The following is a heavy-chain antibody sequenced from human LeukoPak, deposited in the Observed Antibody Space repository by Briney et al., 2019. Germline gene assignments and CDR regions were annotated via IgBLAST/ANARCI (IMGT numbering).Heavy chain of an antibody. CDR2: VSGSGGST. D-gene: IGHD2-2*01. CDR1: GFTFSSYT. Sequence: GGFLRLSCAASGFTFSSYTMSWVRQAPGKGLEWVSGVSGSGGSTHYADSVKGRFTISRDNSKNTLYLQMNSLRAEDTAVYYCAASLPNIVVVPATKGPFGYWGQGTLVTVSS. CDR3: AASLPNIVVVPATKGPFGY. V-gene: IGHV3-23*01. J-gene: IGHJ4*02.